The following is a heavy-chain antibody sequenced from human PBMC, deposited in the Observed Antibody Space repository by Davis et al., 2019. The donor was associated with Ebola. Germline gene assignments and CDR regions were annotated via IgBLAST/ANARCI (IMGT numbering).Heavy chain of an antibody. CDR2: IKQDGSEK. CDR3: AKTTLATRSTVVTRFFNY. D-gene: IGHD4-23*01. CDR1: GFTFSSYW. J-gene: IGHJ4*02. Sequence: GESLKISCAASGFTFSSYWMSWVRQAPGKGLEWVANIKQDGSEKYYVDSVKGRFTISRDNSKSTLYLQMNSLRAEDTATYYCAKTTLATRSTVVTRFFNYWGQGTLVTVSS. V-gene: IGHV3-7*03.